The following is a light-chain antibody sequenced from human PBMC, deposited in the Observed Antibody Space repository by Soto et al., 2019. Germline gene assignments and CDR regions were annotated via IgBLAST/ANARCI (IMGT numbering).Light chain of an antibody. Sequence: DIQMTQSPSTLSASVGDRVTITCRASQSIGSYLAWYQQKPGKAPKVLIYKASSLESGVPSRFSGRGSGTELTLTISSLQPDDFATYYCQRYNSYSWTFGQGTKVEIK. V-gene: IGKV1-5*03. J-gene: IGKJ1*01. CDR3: QRYNSYSWT. CDR1: QSIGSY. CDR2: KAS.